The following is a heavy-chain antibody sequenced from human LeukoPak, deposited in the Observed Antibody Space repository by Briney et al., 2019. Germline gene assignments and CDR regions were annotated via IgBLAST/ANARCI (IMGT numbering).Heavy chain of an antibody. J-gene: IGHJ4*02. CDR1: GFTFSNYG. Sequence: PGRSLRLSCAASGFTFSNYGMHWVRQAPDKGLEWVAVISYDGSKKHYADSVKGRFTISRDNSKNTLSLQMNSLRAEDTAVYYCAKDGIDYGDYVYYFDYWGQGTLVTVSS. CDR2: ISYDGSKK. CDR3: AKDGIDYGDYVYYFDY. D-gene: IGHD4-17*01. V-gene: IGHV3-30*18.